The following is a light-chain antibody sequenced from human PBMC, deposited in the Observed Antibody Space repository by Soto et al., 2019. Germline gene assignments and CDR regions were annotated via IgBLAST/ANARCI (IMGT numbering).Light chain of an antibody. Sequence: DIVMTQSPDSLAVSLGERATINCKSSQSVLYNSDNKNYLAWYQQKSGQPPKLLIYWASTRESGVPDRFSGSGSGTDVTLTISSLQAEDVALYYCQQYYSTPRTFGQGTKVDIK. V-gene: IGKV4-1*01. CDR1: QSVLYNSDNKNY. CDR2: WAS. CDR3: QQYYSTPRT. J-gene: IGKJ1*01.